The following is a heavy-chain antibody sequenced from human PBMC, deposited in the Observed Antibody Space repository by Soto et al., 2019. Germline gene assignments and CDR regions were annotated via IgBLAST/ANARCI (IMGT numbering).Heavy chain of an antibody. D-gene: IGHD3-10*01. V-gene: IGHV1-2*04. CDR2: INPNSGGT. CDR3: ARESITMVRGVINSNWFDP. CDR1: GYTFTGYY. Sequence: GASVKVSCKASGYTFTGYYMHWVRQAPGQGLEWMGWINPNSGGTNYAQKFQGWVTMTRDTSISTAYMELSRLRSDDTAVYYCARESITMVRGVINSNWFDPWGQGTLVTVSS. J-gene: IGHJ5*02.